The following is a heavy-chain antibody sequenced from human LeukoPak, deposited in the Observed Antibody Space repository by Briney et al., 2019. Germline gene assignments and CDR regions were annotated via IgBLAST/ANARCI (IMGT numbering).Heavy chain of an antibody. CDR2: SLHGGNT. Sequence: SETLSLTCSVSGFSISIPYYWGWIRQPPGKGLEWIGNSLHGGNTFYNPSLRGRLTTSLDTSKNQVSMKLSSVTAADTAVYYCAMITVTTGIDSWGQGTLVTVSS. CDR1: GFSISIPYY. CDR3: AMITVTTGIDS. J-gene: IGHJ4*02. V-gene: IGHV4-38-2*02. D-gene: IGHD4-17*01.